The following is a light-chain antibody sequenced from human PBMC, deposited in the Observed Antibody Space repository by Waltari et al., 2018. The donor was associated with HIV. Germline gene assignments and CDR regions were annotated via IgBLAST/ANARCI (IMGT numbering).Light chain of an antibody. J-gene: IGLJ3*02. V-gene: IGLV4-69*01. Sequence: VLTQSPSASASLGDSVKLTCTLDSGHITYAIAWHQHRPDKGPRFLMKMNSDGSHYKGDDIPDRFTGSSAGAERFLIISRVQSDDDADYYCQSWGAGGVFGGGTKLTVL. CDR3: QSWGAGGV. CDR1: SGHITYA. CDR2: MNSDGSH.